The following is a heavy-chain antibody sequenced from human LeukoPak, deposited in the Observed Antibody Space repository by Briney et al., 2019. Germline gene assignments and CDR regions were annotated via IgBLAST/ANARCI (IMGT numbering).Heavy chain of an antibody. Sequence: GGSLRLSCAASGFTFSSYGMSWVRQAPGKGLEWVSAISGSGGTTYYADSVKGRFTISRDNSKNTLYLQMNSLRAEDTAVYYCARIYYGSGSANPLFDYWGQGTLVTVSS. CDR2: ISGSGGTT. CDR1: GFTFSSYG. CDR3: ARIYYGSGSANPLFDY. D-gene: IGHD3-10*01. J-gene: IGHJ4*02. V-gene: IGHV3-23*01.